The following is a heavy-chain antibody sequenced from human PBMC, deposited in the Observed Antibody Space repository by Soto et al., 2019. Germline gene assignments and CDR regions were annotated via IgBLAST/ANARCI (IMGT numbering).Heavy chain of an antibody. CDR3: ARSYYSLGFDP. D-gene: IGHD4-4*01. Sequence: GGSLRLSXAASGFTFSSYWMHRVRQAPGKGLVWVSRINSDGSSTSYADSVKGRFTISRDNAKNTLYLQMNSLRAEDTAVYYCARSYYSLGFDPWGQGTLVTVSS. CDR2: INSDGSST. J-gene: IGHJ5*02. CDR1: GFTFSSYW. V-gene: IGHV3-74*01.